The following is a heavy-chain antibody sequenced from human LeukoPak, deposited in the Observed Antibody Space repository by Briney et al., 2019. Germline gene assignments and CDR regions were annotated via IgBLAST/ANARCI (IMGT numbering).Heavy chain of an antibody. D-gene: IGHD2-21*01. J-gene: IGHJ3*02. CDR1: GGSISSSSYY. CDR3: ARARGDVAFDI. CDR2: IYYSGST. Sequence: SETLSLTCTVSGGSISSSSYYWGWIRQPPGKGLEWIGSIYYSGSTYYNPSLKSRVTISVDTSKNQFSLKLASVTAADTAVYYCARARGDVAFDIWGQGTMVTVSS. V-gene: IGHV4-39*07.